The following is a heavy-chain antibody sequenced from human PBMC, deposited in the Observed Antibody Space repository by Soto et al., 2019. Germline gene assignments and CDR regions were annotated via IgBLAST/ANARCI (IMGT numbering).Heavy chain of an antibody. CDR1: GFTFSSYG. D-gene: IGHD6-19*01. Sequence: GGSLRLSCAASGFTFSSYGMHWVRQAPGKALEWVAVIWYDGSNKYYADSVKGRFTISRDNSKNTLYLQMNSLRAEDTAVYYCARSRAVAGTGAFDIWGQGTMVTVSS. CDR2: IWYDGSNK. V-gene: IGHV3-33*01. J-gene: IGHJ3*02. CDR3: ARSRAVAGTGAFDI.